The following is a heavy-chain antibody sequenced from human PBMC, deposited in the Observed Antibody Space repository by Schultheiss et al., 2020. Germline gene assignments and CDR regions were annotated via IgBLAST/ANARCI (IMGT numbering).Heavy chain of an antibody. CDR2: IKQDGSEK. D-gene: IGHD6-25*01. J-gene: IGHJ4*02. V-gene: IGHV3-7*04. CDR1: GFTFSSYG. CDR3: ARGGYGRHYFDY. Sequence: GGSLRLSCAATGFTFSSYGMHWVRQAPGKGLEWVANIKQDGSEKYYVDSVKGRFTISRDNSKNTLYLQMNSLRAEDTAVYYCARGGYGRHYFDYWGQGTLVTVSS.